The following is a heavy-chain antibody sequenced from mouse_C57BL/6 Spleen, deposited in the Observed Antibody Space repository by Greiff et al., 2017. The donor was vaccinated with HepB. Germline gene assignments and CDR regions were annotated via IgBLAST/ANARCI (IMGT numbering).Heavy chain of an antibody. Sequence: QVQLQQSGAELVKPGASVKLSCKASGYTFTSYWMHWVKQRPGQGLEWIGMIHPNSGSTNYNEKFKSKATLTVDKSSSTAYMQLSSLTSEDSAVYYCARDPPYYAMDYWGQGTSVTVSS. CDR1: GYTFTSYW. V-gene: IGHV1-64*01. CDR3: ARDPPYYAMDY. CDR2: IHPNSGST. J-gene: IGHJ4*01.